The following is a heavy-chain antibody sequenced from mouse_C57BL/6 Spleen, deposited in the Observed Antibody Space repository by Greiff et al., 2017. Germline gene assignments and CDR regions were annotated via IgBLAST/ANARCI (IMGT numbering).Heavy chain of an antibody. V-gene: IGHV5-4*03. CDR2: ISDGGSYT. CDR3: ARNYDYGEGYYAMDY. J-gene: IGHJ4*01. D-gene: IGHD2-4*01. Sequence: DVMLVESGGGLVKPGGSLKLSCAASGFTFSSYAMSWVRQTPEKRLEWVATISDGGSYTYYPDNVKGRFTISRDNAKNNLYLQMSHLKSEDTAMYYCARNYDYGEGYYAMDYWGQGTSVTVSS. CDR1: GFTFSSYA.